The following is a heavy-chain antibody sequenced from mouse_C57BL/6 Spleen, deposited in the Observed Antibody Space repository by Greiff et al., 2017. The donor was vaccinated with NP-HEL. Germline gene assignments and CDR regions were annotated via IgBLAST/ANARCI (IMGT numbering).Heavy chain of an antibody. J-gene: IGHJ3*01. Sequence: QVQLQHPGAELVMPGASVKLSCKASGYTFTSYWMHWVKQRPGQGLEWIGEIDPSDSYTNYNQKFKGKSTLTVDKSSSTAYMQLSSLTSEDSAVYYCAYDYDGFAYWGQGTLVTVSA. V-gene: IGHV1-69*01. D-gene: IGHD2-4*01. CDR2: IDPSDSYT. CDR3: AYDYDGFAY. CDR1: GYTFTSYW.